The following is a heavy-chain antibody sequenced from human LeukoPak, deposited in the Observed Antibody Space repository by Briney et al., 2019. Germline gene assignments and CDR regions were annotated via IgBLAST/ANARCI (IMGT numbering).Heavy chain of an antibody. D-gene: IGHD3-10*01. CDR3: ARVLITMVRGAPLVGY. CDR2: INPNSGGT. CDR1: GYTFTGCY. J-gene: IGHJ4*02. Sequence: ASVKVSCKASGYTFTGCYMHWVRQAPGQGLEWMGWINPNSGGTNYAQKFQGRVTMTRDTSISTAYMELSRLRSDDTAVYYCARVLITMVRGAPLVGYWGQGTLVTVSS. V-gene: IGHV1-2*02.